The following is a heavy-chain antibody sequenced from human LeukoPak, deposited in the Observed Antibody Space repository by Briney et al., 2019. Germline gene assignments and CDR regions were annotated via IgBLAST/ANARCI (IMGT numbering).Heavy chain of an antibody. D-gene: IGHD3-3*01. Sequence: GGSLRLSCAASGFTFSSYAMNWVRQAPGKGLEWVSYISSSSSAIYYADSVKGRFTISRDNAQNSLYLQVNSLRAEDTAVYYCARGIDFWSGFDCWGQGTLVTVSS. CDR1: GFTFSSYA. V-gene: IGHV3-48*01. J-gene: IGHJ5*01. CDR2: ISSSSSAI. CDR3: ARGIDFWSGFDC.